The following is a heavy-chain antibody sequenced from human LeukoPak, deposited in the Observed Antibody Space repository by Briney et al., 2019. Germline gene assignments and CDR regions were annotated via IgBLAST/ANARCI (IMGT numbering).Heavy chain of an antibody. CDR1: GYTFTSYG. J-gene: IGHJ4*02. CDR2: ISAYNGNT. V-gene: IGHV1-18*01. Sequence: GASVKVSCKASGYTFTSYGISWVRQAPGQGLEWMGWISAYNGNTNYAQKLQGRVTMTTDTSTSTAYMELRSLRSDDTAVYYCARGGSRITMVRGVDPLDYWGQGTLVTVS. D-gene: IGHD3-10*01. CDR3: ARGGSRITMVRGVDPLDY.